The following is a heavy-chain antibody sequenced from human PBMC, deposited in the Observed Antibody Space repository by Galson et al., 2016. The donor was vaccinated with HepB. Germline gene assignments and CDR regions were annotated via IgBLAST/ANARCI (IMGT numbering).Heavy chain of an antibody. CDR3: ARVDYGSGWREGWFDP. CDR2: ISSSSSHT. CDR1: GLTFSDFY. V-gene: IGHV3-11*06. J-gene: IGHJ5*02. Sequence: SLRLSCAASGLTFSDFYMSWIRQAPGKGLEWVSYISSSSSHTNYADSVKGRFTIPRDNANNSLYLQMNSLRVEDTAVYYCARVDYGSGWREGWFDPWGQGTLVTVSS. D-gene: IGHD6-19*01.